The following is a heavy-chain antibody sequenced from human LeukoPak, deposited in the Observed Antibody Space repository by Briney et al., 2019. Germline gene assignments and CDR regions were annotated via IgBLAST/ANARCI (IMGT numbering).Heavy chain of an antibody. Sequence: SETLSLTCTVSGGSISSYYWSWLRQPPGKGLEWIGYIYYSGSTNYNPSLKSRVTISVDTSKNQFSLKLSSVTAADTAVYYCARHQWVPAFDIWGQGTTVTVSS. CDR1: GGSISSYY. J-gene: IGHJ3*02. CDR2: IYYSGST. V-gene: IGHV4-59*08. CDR3: ARHQWVPAFDI. D-gene: IGHD1-26*01.